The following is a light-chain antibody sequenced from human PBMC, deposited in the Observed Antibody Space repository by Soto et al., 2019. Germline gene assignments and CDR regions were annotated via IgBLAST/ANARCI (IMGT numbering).Light chain of an antibody. CDR1: QSISSW. Sequence: DLQMTQSPSTLSASVGDRVTITCRASQSISSWLAWYQQKPGKAPKLLIYKASSLESGVPSRFSGSGSGTEFTLTISSLQPDDFATYYCQPYNIYPLIFGGGTQVEIK. CDR2: KAS. J-gene: IGKJ4*01. CDR3: QPYNIYPLI. V-gene: IGKV1-5*03.